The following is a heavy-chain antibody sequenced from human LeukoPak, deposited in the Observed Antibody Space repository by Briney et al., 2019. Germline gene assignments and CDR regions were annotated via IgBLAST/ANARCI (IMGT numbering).Heavy chain of an antibody. CDR1: GYSFTNYW. V-gene: IGHV5-51*01. Sequence: GESLKISCKASGYSFTNYWIGWVRQMPGKGLEWVGIIYPADSDTRYSPSFQGQVTFSADKSISTAYLQWSSLKASDTAMYYCARIAMVTEGFDYWGQGTLVTVSS. J-gene: IGHJ4*02. CDR3: ARIAMVTEGFDY. CDR2: IYPADSDT. D-gene: IGHD5-18*01.